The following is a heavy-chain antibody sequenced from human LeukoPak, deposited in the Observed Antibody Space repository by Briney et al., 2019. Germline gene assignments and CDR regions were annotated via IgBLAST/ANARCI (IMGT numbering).Heavy chain of an antibody. J-gene: IGHJ4*02. CDR2: INHSGST. Sequence: PSETLSLTCAVYGGSFSGYYWSWICQPPGKGLEWIGEINHSGSTNYNPSLKSRVTISVDTSKNQFSLKLSSVTAADTAVYYCARLTYYLFDYWGQGTLVTVSS. D-gene: IGHD3-22*01. V-gene: IGHV4-34*01. CDR3: ARLTYYLFDY. CDR1: GGSFSGYY.